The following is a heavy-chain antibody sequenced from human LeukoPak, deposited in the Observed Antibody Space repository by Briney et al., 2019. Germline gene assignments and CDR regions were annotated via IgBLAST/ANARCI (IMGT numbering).Heavy chain of an antibody. D-gene: IGHD1-7*01. Sequence: GASVKVSCKASGYTFTSYGISWMRQAPGQGLEWMGWISAYNGNTNYAQKLQGRVTMTTDTSTSTAYMELRSLRSDDTAVYYCAREAEDQLKLRRWIDYWGQGTLVTVSS. CDR1: GYTFTSYG. J-gene: IGHJ4*02. CDR3: AREAEDQLKLRRWIDY. CDR2: ISAYNGNT. V-gene: IGHV1-18*01.